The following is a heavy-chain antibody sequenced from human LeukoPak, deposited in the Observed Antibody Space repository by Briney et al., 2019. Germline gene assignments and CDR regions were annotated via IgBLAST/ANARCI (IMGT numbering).Heavy chain of an antibody. CDR2: IYDSGST. V-gene: IGHV4-59*01. D-gene: IGHD6-19*01. CDR1: GGSFSGYY. J-gene: IGHJ3*02. CDR3: AREWGYSSVWPDAFDI. Sequence: SETLSLTCAVYGGSFSGYYWSWIRQPPGKGLEWIGYIYDSGSTKYNPSLKSRVTISLDTSKNHFSLELSSVIAADTAVYYCAREWGYSSVWPDAFDIWGQGTMVTVSS.